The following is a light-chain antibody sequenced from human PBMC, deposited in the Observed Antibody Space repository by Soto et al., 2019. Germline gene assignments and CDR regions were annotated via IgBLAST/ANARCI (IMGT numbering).Light chain of an antibody. Sequence: EIVLTQSPGTLSLSPGERATLSCRASQSVSGSYLAWYQQKPGQAPRLLIYGASSRAPVIPDRFSGSGSGTEFTLTISSLQSEDFAIYYCQQYSNWPPYTFGQGTKLEIK. CDR1: QSVSGSY. J-gene: IGKJ2*01. CDR2: GAS. CDR3: QQYSNWPPYT. V-gene: IGKV3-20*01.